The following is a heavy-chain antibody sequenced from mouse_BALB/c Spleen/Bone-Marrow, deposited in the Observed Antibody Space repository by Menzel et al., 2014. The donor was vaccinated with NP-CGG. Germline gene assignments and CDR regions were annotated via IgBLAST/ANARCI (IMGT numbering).Heavy chain of an antibody. CDR3: AYDWFAY. D-gene: IGHD2-3*01. J-gene: IGHJ3*01. CDR2: IDPANGNT. CDR1: GFNIKDTY. V-gene: IGHV14-3*02. Sequence: EVKLMESGAELVKPGASVKLSCTASGFNIKDTYMHWVKQRPEQGLEWIGRIDPANGNTKYDPKFQGKATITADTSSNTAYLQLSSLTSEDTAVYYCAYDWFAYWGQGTLVTVSA.